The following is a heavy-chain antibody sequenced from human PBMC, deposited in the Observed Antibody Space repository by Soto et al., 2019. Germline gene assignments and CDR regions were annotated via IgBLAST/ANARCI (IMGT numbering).Heavy chain of an antibody. J-gene: IGHJ4*02. D-gene: IGHD2-15*01. V-gene: IGHV3-72*01. Sequence: VQVEESGGGLVLPGGSLRLSCTVSAVSEFSFSDQYMDWVRQAPGKGLEWAGRSRNRVNNFSTAYAASVQGRFTISRDESTNTVEPQMHSLKTDDTAVYYCSRVDPSAKSPSYWGQGTLVTISS. CDR1: AVSEFSFSDQY. CDR3: SRVDPSAKSPSY. CDR2: SRNRVNNFST.